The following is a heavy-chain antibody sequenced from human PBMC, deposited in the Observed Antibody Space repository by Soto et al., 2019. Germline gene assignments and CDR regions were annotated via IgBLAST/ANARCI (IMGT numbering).Heavy chain of an antibody. CDR1: GYTFTGYY. D-gene: IGHD6-13*01. V-gene: IGHV1-2*04. CDR3: ARGGPRSLHYYCYGMDV. J-gene: IGHJ6*02. Sequence: ASVKVSCKASGYTFTGYYMHWVRQAPGQGLEWMGWINPNSGGTNYAQKFQGWVTMTRDTSISTAYMELSRLRSDDTAVYYCARGGPRSLHYYCYGMDVSGQGTTVTVSS. CDR2: INPNSGGT.